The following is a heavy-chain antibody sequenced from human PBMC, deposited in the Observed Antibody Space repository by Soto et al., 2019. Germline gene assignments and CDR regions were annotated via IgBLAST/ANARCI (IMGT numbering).Heavy chain of an antibody. V-gene: IGHV1-58*01. CDR3: AEDTESNYNWFDT. CDR2: IVVGSGNT. D-gene: IGHD4-4*01. J-gene: IGHJ5*02. CDR1: GFTFTSSA. Sequence: SVKVSCKASGFTFTSSAVQWVRQARGQRLEWIGWIVVGSGNTNYAQKFQERVTITRDMSTSTAYMELSSLRSEDTAVYYCAEDTESNYNWFDTWGQGTLVTVSS.